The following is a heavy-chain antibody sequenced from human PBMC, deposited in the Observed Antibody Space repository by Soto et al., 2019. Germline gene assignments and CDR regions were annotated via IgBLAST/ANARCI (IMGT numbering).Heavy chain of an antibody. CDR3: ARDNWSYVGGANWFDH. V-gene: IGHV1-8*01. CDR2: MNPNSGNT. CDR1: GYTFTSYD. J-gene: IGHJ5*02. Sequence: ASVKVSCKASGYTFTSYDINWVRQATGQGLEWMGWMNPNSGNTGYAQKFQGRVTMTRNTSISTAYMELSSLRSEDTAVYYCARDNWSYVGGANWFDHWGQGILVTVSS. D-gene: IGHD1-7*01.